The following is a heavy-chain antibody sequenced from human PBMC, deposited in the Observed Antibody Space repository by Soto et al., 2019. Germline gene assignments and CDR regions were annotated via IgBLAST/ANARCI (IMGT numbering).Heavy chain of an antibody. CDR3: AGGPGGGTMRVAALGAFDI. J-gene: IGHJ3*02. CDR2: ISSSGSTI. Sequence: PGGSLRLSCAASGFTFSSYEMNWVHQAPGKGLEWISYISSSGSTIYYADSVKGRFTISRDNAENSLYLQMNSLRAEDTAVYYCAGGPGGGTMRVAALGAFDIWGQGTMVTVSS. CDR1: GFTFSSYE. D-gene: IGHD3-22*01. V-gene: IGHV3-48*03.